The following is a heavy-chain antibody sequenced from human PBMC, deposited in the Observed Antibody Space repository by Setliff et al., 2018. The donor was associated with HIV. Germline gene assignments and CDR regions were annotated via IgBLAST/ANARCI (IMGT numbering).Heavy chain of an antibody. D-gene: IGHD2-8*01. V-gene: IGHV4-4*02. Sequence: SETLSLTCAVSGGSISSSNWWSWVRQPPGKGLEWIGEIFHSGNTNFNPSLRSRVTISVDTSKNQFSLRLSSVTAADTAVYYCARGLIMAPDYWGQGSLVTVSS. CDR3: ARGLIMAPDY. J-gene: IGHJ4*02. CDR2: IFHSGNT. CDR1: GGSISSSNW.